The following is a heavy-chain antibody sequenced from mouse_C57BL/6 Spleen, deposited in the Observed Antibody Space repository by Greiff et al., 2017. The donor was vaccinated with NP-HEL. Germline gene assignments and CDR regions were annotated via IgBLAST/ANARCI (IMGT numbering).Heavy chain of an antibody. CDR3: AKKGYAMDY. Sequence: VNLVESGPGLVQPSQSLSITCTVSGFSLTSYGVHWVRQSPGKGLEWLGVIWRGGSTDYNAAIMSRLSITKDNSKSQVFFKMNSLQADDTAIYYCAKKGYAMDYWGQGTSVTVSS. CDR1: GFSLTSYG. V-gene: IGHV2-5*01. CDR2: IWRGGST. J-gene: IGHJ4*01.